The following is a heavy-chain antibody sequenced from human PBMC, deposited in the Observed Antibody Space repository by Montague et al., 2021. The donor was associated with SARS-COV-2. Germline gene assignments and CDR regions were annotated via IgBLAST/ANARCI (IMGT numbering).Heavy chain of an antibody. CDR2: ISGSTYT. CDR3: ARGGSGYDSPLGY. D-gene: IGHD6-25*01. J-gene: IGHJ4*02. Sequence: SLRLSCAASGFTFSDYYMFWIRQSPGKGLEYISYISGSTYTNYADSVKGRFTISRDNTKDSLFLQMNSLRAEDTAVYHCARGGSGYDSPLGYWGQGALVTVSS. V-gene: IGHV3-11*06. CDR1: GFTFSDYY.